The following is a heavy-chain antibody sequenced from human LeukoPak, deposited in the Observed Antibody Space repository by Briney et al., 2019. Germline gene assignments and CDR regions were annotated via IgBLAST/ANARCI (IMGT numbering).Heavy chain of an antibody. Sequence: GGPLRLSCAASGFTFSSYEMNWLRKAPGKGLEWVSYFSSSGSTIYYADSVKGRFTISRDNAKSSLYLQMNSLRAEDTAVYYCARDPYSGSYGADYYYYMDVWGKGTTVTISS. D-gene: IGHD1-26*01. CDR1: GFTFSSYE. V-gene: IGHV3-48*03. CDR3: ARDPYSGSYGADYYYYMDV. J-gene: IGHJ6*03. CDR2: FSSSGSTI.